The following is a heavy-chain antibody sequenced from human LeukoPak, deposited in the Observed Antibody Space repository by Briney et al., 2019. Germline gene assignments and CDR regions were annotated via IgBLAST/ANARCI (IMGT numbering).Heavy chain of an antibody. CDR1: GFTFSTFY. CDR2: IKQDGSEN. D-gene: IGHD4-23*01. J-gene: IGHJ4*02. V-gene: IGHV3-7*01. CDR3: ARGNHGGNSLIEY. Sequence: GGSLRLSCVASGFTFSTFYMSWVRQGPGKGLEWVANIKQDGSENYYVDSVKGRFTISRDNAKNLLYLQINSLRAEDTAVYYCARGNHGGNSLIEYWGQGTLVTVSS.